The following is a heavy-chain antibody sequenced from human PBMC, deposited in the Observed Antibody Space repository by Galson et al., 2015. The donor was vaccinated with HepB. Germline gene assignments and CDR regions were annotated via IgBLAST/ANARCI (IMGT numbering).Heavy chain of an antibody. CDR3: AREPQNNWKTFDI. Sequence: SVKVSCKASGGTFSSYTISWVRQAPGQGLQWMGRIIPILDIANYAQNFQGRLTITADKSTSTAYMELSSLRSEDTAVYYCAREPQNNWKTFDIWGQGTMVTVSS. CDR2: IIPILDIA. V-gene: IGHV1-69*04. CDR1: GGTFSSYT. J-gene: IGHJ3*02. D-gene: IGHD1-20*01.